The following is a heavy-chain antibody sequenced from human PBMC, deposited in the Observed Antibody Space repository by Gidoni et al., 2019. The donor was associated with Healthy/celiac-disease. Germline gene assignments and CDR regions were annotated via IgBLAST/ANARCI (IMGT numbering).Heavy chain of an antibody. D-gene: IGHD6-13*01. Sequence: EVQLVEAGGGMGKPGGALRLSCAAAGFPFSSYSMNWVRQAPGKGLACFSSISSSSSYIFYADSVKGRFTISRDNAKNSLYLQMNSLRAEDTAVYYCARYTAAAGGDDAFDIWGQGTMVTVSS. CDR3: ARYTAAAGGDDAFDI. J-gene: IGHJ3*02. V-gene: IGHV3-21*01. CDR1: GFPFSSYS. CDR2: ISSSSSYI.